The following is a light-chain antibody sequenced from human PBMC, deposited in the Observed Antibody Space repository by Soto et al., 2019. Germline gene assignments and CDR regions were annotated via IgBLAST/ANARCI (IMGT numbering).Light chain of an antibody. V-gene: IGLV2-8*01. CDR2: DVI. CDR3: SSYGGSNSFIL. Sequence: QSALTQPPSASGSPGQSVTISCTGTSSDVGSYNFVSWYQHHPGKAPKLILYDVIKRPSGVPDRFSGSKSGNTSSLTFSGLQAEDEADYYCSSYGGSNSFILFGGGTKLTVL. CDR1: SSDVGSYNF. J-gene: IGLJ2*01.